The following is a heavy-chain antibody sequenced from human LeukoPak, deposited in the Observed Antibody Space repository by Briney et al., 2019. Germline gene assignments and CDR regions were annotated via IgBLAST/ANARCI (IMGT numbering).Heavy chain of an antibody. CDR2: SNPNSGGA. J-gene: IGHJ5*02. CDR3: ARDSHNCSRGRYFADNWLDP. D-gene: IGHD2-15*01. CDR1: GYTCTGCY. V-gene: IGHV1-2*02. Sequence: ASVKVSCNASGYTCTGCYIYWVRQPPGQGLGWVGWSNPNSGGANGAPKFQRRVNMPRDTSISTAYMQLSRLRSDDTAAYTCARDSHNCSRGRYFADNWLDPWGQGTLVTVSS.